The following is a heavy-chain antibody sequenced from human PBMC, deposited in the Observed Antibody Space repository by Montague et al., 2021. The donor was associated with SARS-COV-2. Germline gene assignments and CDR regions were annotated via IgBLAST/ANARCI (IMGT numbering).Heavy chain of an antibody. CDR3: ARHKAWNVAPYYFDY. D-gene: IGHD1-1*01. Sequence: SETLSLTCTVSGVSISSAHYCWGWVRQTPGKGLEWIGNIFYDGTSRSNLSLNSRVTISVDTSESQLSLRLSSVTAADTAVYFCARHKAWNVAPYYFDYWGQGTVVTVSS. CDR1: GVSISSAHYC. V-gene: IGHV4-39*01. CDR2: IFYDGTS. J-gene: IGHJ4*02.